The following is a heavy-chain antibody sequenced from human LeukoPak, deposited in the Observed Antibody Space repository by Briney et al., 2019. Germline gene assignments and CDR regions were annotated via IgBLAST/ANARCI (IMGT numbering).Heavy chain of an antibody. CDR3: ARRGSSGFLYYFDY. CDR2: IHYGGIT. Sequence: PSETLSLTCTVFGGSIRSSDDYWGRIRQPPGKGLEWIGSIHYGGITYYNPSLKSRVTISVDTSKNQFSLKLSSVTAADTAVYYCARRGSSGFLYYFDYWGQGILVTVSS. V-gene: IGHV4-39*01. D-gene: IGHD6-19*01. CDR1: GGSIRSSDDY. J-gene: IGHJ4*02.